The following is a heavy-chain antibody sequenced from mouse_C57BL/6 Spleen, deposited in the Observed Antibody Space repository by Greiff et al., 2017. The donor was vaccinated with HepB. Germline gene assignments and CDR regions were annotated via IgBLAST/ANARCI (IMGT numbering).Heavy chain of an antibody. CDR1: GYSFTGYY. Sequence: VQLQQSGPELVKPGASVKISCKASGYSFTGYYMNWVKQSPEKSLEWIGEINPSTGGTTYNQKFKAKATLTVDKSSSTAYMQLKSLTSEDSAVYYCARNYYGSSIYWYFDVWGTGTTVTVSS. D-gene: IGHD1-1*01. V-gene: IGHV1-42*01. CDR2: INPSTGGT. J-gene: IGHJ1*03. CDR3: ARNYYGSSIYWYFDV.